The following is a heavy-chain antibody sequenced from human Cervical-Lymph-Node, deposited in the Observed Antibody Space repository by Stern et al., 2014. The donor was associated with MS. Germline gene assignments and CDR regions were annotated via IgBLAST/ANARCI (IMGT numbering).Heavy chain of an antibody. J-gene: IGHJ4*02. Sequence: MQLVESGAEVKKPGSSVKVSCKASGGTFSTYGLSLVRQAPGHGLEWMGGVIPIAGTPTYAQKFQGRVTITADEPTSTAYMELSSLRPDDTAVYYCTRDTGVGAYFDYWGQGTLVTVTS. V-gene: IGHV1-69*01. CDR3: TRDTGVGAYFDY. CDR2: VIPIAGTP. D-gene: IGHD1-26*01. CDR1: GGTFSTYG.